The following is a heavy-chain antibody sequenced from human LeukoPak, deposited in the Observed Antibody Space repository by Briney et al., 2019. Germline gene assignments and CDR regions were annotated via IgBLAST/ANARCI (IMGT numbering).Heavy chain of an antibody. CDR1: GFTFSSYE. CDR3: ARDWGELAWDY. CDR2: ISSSGSTI. D-gene: IGHD7-27*01. V-gene: IGHV3-48*03. Sequence: PGGSLRLSCAASGFTFSSYEMNWVRQAPGKGLEWVSYISSSGSTIYYTDSVKGRFTISRDNAKNSLYLQMNSLRAEDTAVYYCARDWGELAWDYWGQGTLVTVSS. J-gene: IGHJ4*02.